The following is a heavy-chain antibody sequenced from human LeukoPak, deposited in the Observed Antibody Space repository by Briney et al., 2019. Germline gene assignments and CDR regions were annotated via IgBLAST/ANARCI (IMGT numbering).Heavy chain of an antibody. J-gene: IGHJ4*02. Sequence: PSETLSFTCAVYGGSFSGYYSSWIRQPPGKGLEWIGEINHSGSTNYNPSLKSRVTISVDTSKNQFSLKLSSVTAADTAVYYCARQYNWNYPFDYWGQGTLVTVSS. CDR3: ARQYNWNYPFDY. D-gene: IGHD1-7*01. V-gene: IGHV4-34*01. CDR1: GGSFSGYY. CDR2: INHSGST.